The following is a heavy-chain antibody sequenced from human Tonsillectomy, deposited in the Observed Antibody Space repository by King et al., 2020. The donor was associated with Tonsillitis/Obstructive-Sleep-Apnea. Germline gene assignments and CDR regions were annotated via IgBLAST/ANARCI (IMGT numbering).Heavy chain of an antibody. Sequence: QLVQSGAEVKKPGASVKVSCKASGYTFTGNYMHWVRQAPGQGLEWMGWINPKSGDTKYAQRFQGRVTMTRDTSISTAYMELSRLRSDDTDVYYCAKEGGSYPRDFDYWGQGTLVTVST. V-gene: IGHV1-2*02. J-gene: IGHJ4*02. CDR1: GYTFTGNY. CDR3: AKEGGSYPRDFDY. D-gene: IGHD1-26*01. CDR2: INPKSGDT.